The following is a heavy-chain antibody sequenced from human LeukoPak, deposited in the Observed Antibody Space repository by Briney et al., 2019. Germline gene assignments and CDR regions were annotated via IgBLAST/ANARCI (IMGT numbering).Heavy chain of an antibody. J-gene: IGHJ5*02. D-gene: IGHD5-24*01. CDR3: ARGNGYSGWFDP. V-gene: IGHV4-59*01. CDR2: IYYSGST. CDR1: GGSISSYY. Sequence: SETLSLTCTVSGGSISSYYWSWIRQPPGKGLEWIGYIYYSGSTNYNPSLKSRVTISVDTSKNQFSLKLSSATAADTAVYYCARGNGYSGWFDPWGQGTLVTVSS.